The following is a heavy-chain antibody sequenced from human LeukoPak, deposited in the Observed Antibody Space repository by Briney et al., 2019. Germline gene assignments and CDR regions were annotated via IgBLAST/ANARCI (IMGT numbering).Heavy chain of an antibody. D-gene: IGHD1-26*01. J-gene: IGHJ4*02. CDR1: GYTFTGYY. CDR3: ARGLSGSYWDF. Sequence: GASVKVSCKASGYTFTGYYMHWVRQPPGQGLEWMGWINPNSGVTNYAQEFQGRVTLTRDTSISTAYMELSRPRSDDTAVYYCARGLSGSYWDFWGQGTLVTVSS. CDR2: INPNSGVT. V-gene: IGHV1-2*02.